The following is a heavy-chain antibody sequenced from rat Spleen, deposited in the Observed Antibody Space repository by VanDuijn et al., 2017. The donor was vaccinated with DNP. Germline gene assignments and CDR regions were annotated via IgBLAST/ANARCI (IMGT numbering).Heavy chain of an antibody. J-gene: IGHJ2*01. CDR2: ISTSGGST. CDR1: GFTFSDYY. CDR3: AKGGTYYGYNYYFDY. V-gene: IGHV5-25*01. D-gene: IGHD1-9*01. Sequence: EVQLVESGGGLVQPGRSLKLSCAASGFTFSDYYMAWVRQAPTKGLEWVATISTSGGSTYYRDSVKGRFTISRDNAKSTLYLQMNSLRSEDTETYYCAKGGTYYGYNYYFDYWGQGVMVTVSS.